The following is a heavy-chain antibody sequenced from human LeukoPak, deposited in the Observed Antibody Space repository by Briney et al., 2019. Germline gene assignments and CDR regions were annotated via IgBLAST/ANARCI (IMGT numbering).Heavy chain of an antibody. Sequence: ASVKVSCKASGGTFSSYAISWVRQAPGQGLEWMGIINPSGGSTIYEQNFQGRVTVTRDTSTSTVYMEVSSLRSEDTALYYCAREGLAAAGSIDYWGQGTLVTVSS. J-gene: IGHJ4*02. CDR3: AREGLAAAGSIDY. V-gene: IGHV1-46*01. CDR2: INPSGGST. CDR1: GGTFSSYA. D-gene: IGHD6-13*01.